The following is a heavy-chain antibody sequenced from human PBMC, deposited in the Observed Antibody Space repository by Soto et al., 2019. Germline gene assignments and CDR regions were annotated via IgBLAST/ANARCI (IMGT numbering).Heavy chain of an antibody. CDR3: ARALLWFGEPPSAFDI. CDR1: GYTFTSYG. V-gene: IGHV1-18*01. Sequence: ASVKVCCKASGYTFTSYGISWVRQAPGQGLEWMGWISAYNGNTNYAQKLQGRVTMTTDTSTSTAYMELRSLRSDDTAVYYCARALLWFGEPPSAFDIWGLGTMVTVS. J-gene: IGHJ3*02. D-gene: IGHD3-10*01. CDR2: ISAYNGNT.